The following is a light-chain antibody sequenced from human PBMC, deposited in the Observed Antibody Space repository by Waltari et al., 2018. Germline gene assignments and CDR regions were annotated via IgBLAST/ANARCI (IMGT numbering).Light chain of an antibody. V-gene: IGKV2-30*01. CDR1: QRLVDREGSGY. CDR3: MQATHWPVT. Sequence: QRLVDREGSGYLYGVRQRPGRAPGRLIDKVSERDSGVPDRFSDSEYGTDFTLMISSVEADDVGVYCCMQATHWPVTFDQGTRLEIK. CDR2: KVS. J-gene: IGKJ5*01.